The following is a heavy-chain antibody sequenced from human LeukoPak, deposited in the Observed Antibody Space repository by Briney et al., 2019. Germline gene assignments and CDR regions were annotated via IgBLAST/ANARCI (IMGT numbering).Heavy chain of an antibody. CDR1: GYTFTSYG. CDR3: ARGPRYDYVWGSYRYPSWFDP. V-gene: IGHV1-2*02. Sequence: GASVKVSCKASGYTFTSYGISWVRQAPGQGLEWMGWINPNSGGTNYAQKFQGRVTMTRDTSISTAYMELSRLRSDDTAVYYCARGPRYDYVWGSYRYPSWFDPWGQGTLVTVSS. CDR2: INPNSGGT. J-gene: IGHJ5*02. D-gene: IGHD3-16*02.